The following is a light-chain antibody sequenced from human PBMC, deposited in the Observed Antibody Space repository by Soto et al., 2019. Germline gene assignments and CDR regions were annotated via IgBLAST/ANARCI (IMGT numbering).Light chain of an antibody. CDR2: GAS. J-gene: IGKJ3*01. V-gene: IGKV3-20*01. Sequence: VVLTQSPATLSLSPGDRATLSCRASRHGYINASGWYQQKPGRTPTLLIYGASTRATDIPDRFSATGSGTDFSLTISGVEPEDSAVYYCQQYGASPFTFGPGTRLEI. CDR3: QQYGASPFT. CDR1: RHGYINA.